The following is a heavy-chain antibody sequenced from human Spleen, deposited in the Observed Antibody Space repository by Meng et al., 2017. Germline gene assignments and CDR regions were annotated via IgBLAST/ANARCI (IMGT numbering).Heavy chain of an antibody. V-gene: IGHV4-39*07. J-gene: IGHJ5*02. CDR1: GFSLSTSGVG. CDR3: ARVGLPSAWLDP. Sequence: SGPTLVKPTQTLTLTCTFSGFSLSTSGVGVGWIRQPPGKGLEWIGEINHSGSTNYNPSLKSRVTISIDTSKRQFSLNLSPVTAADTAVYYCARVGLPSAWLDPWGQGTLVTVSS. CDR2: INHSGST. D-gene: IGHD2-21*02.